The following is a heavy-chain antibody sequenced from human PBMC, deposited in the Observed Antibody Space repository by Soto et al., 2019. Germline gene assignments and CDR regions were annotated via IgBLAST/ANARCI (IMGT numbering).Heavy chain of an antibody. V-gene: IGHV1-69*08. CDR1: GTIFSSYT. J-gene: IGHJ6*02. CDR3: ARGLGCRIDD. CDR2: IIPILGET. Sequence: QVQLVQSGAEVKKPGSSVRVSCKASGTIFSSYTISWVRQAPGQGLEWMGRIIPILGETNSSQKFQDRVILTAYKSTNTAYMELNSLRLEDTAVYYCARGLGCRIDDWGQGTTVTVSS.